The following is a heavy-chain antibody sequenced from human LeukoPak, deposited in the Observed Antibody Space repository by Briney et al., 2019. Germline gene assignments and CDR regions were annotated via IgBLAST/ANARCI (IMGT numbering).Heavy chain of an antibody. CDR1: GFTFSDYY. V-gene: IGHV3-11*04. CDR2: ISSGSSII. D-gene: IGHD1-20*01. Sequence: GGSLRLSCAASGFTFSDYYMSWIRQAPGKGLEWVSYISSGSSIIYYADSVKGRFTISRDNAKNSLYLQMNSLRDEDTAVYYCAREGNWNDVYFDYWGQGTLVTVSS. J-gene: IGHJ4*02. CDR3: AREGNWNDVYFDY.